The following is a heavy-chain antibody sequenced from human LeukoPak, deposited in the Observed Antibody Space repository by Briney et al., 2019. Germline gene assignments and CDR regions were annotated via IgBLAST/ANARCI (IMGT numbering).Heavy chain of an antibody. CDR3: AKDRLRIAVAGLFDY. J-gene: IGHJ4*02. CDR2: ISGSGGST. Sequence: GGSLRLSCAASGFTFSSYWMSWVRQAPGKGLEWVSAISGSGGSTYYADSVKGRFTISRDNSKNTLYLQMNSLRAEDTAVYYCAKDRLRIAVAGLFDYWGQGTLVTVSS. V-gene: IGHV3-23*01. CDR1: GFTFSSYW. D-gene: IGHD6-19*01.